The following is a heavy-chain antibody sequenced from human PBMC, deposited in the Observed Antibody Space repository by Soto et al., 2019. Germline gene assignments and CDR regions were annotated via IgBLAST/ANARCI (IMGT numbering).Heavy chain of an antibody. Sequence: ASVKVSCKASGYTFTNYAMHWVRQAPGQRLEWMGWINAGNGNTKYSQKFQGRVTITRDTSATTAYMELRSLRSEDTAVYYCATNPPSYSGSLDAFDIWGQGTMVTVSS. J-gene: IGHJ3*02. CDR2: INAGNGNT. CDR3: ATNPPSYSGSLDAFDI. V-gene: IGHV1-3*01. D-gene: IGHD1-26*01. CDR1: GYTFTNYA.